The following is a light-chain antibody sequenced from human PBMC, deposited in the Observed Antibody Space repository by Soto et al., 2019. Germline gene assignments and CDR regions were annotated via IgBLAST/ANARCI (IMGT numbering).Light chain of an antibody. CDR1: SSNIGANY. Sequence: QSVLTQPPSASATPGQRVTISCSGSSSNIGANYVYWYQQLPGTAPKLLIYRNNQRPSGVPDRFSGSKSGTSASLAISGLRSEDEADYYCAAWDGSLSGVIFGGGTKLTDL. V-gene: IGLV1-47*01. CDR2: RNN. J-gene: IGLJ2*01. CDR3: AAWDGSLSGVI.